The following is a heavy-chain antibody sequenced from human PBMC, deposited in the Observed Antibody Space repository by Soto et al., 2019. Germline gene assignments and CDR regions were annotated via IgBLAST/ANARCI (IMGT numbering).Heavy chain of an antibody. V-gene: IGHV1-3*04. D-gene: IGHD4-17*01. J-gene: IGHJ5*02. CDR3: ARNVDYFDP. Sequence: QVQLVQSGAEVKKPGASVKVSCKASGYTFTRYAMHWVRQAPGQGLEWMGWINTGNGNTHYSQKFQGRVTFPRDASATTAYMELRSLTSEDTAVYYWARNVDYFDPWGQGTLVTVSS. CDR2: INTGNGNT. CDR1: GYTFTRYA.